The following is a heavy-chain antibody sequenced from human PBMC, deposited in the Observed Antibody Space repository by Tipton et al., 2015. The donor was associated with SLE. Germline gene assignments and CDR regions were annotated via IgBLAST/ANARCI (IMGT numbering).Heavy chain of an antibody. CDR1: GGSISSHY. D-gene: IGHD6-19*01. V-gene: IGHV4-4*08. Sequence: TLSLTCTVSGGSISSHYWSWIRQPPGKGLEWIGYIYTSGSTNYNPSLKSRVTMSVDTSKNQFSLKLSSVTAADTAVYYCARETSSLFDYWGQGTLVTVSS. CDR2: IYTSGST. CDR3: ARETSSLFDY. J-gene: IGHJ4*02.